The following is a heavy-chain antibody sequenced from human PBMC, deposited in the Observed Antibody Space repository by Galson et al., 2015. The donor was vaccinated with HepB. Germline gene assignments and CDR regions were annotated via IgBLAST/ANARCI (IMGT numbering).Heavy chain of an antibody. V-gene: IGHV1-8*01. J-gene: IGHJ5*02. CDR2: MNPNSGNT. CDR1: GYTFTSYD. CDR3: ARMDYDILTGSVARPSWFDP. D-gene: IGHD3-9*01. Sequence: SVKVSCKASGYTFTSYDINWVRQATGQGLEWTGWMNPNSGNTGYAQKFQGRITMTRNTSISTAYMELSSLRSEDTAVYYCARMDYDILTGSVARPSWFDPWGQGTLVTVSS.